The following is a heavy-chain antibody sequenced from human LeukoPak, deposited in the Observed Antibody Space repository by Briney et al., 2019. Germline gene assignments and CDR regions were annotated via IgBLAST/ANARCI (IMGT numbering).Heavy chain of an antibody. CDR2: IYSGGST. D-gene: IGHD1-26*01. Sequence: GGSLRLSCAASGFTVSSNYMSWVRQAPGKGLEWVSVIYSGGSTYYADSVKGRFTISRDNSKSTLYLQMNSLRAEDTAVYYCAREDRIVPYYYYMDVWGKGTTVTVSS. CDR3: AREDRIVPYYYYMDV. CDR1: GFTVSSNY. V-gene: IGHV3-53*01. J-gene: IGHJ6*03.